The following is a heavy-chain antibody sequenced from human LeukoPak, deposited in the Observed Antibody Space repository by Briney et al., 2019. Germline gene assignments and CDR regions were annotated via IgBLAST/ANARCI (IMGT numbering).Heavy chain of an antibody. CDR3: ARGIRLWFGHPHRGALDY. D-gene: IGHD3-10*01. Sequence: ASVKVSCKASGYTFTSYDINWVRQATGQGLEWMGWMNPNSGNTGYAQKFQGRVTMTRNTSISTAYMELSSLRSEDTAVYYCARGIRLWFGHPHRGALDYWGQGTLVTVSS. CDR2: MNPNSGNT. CDR1: GYTFTSYD. J-gene: IGHJ4*02. V-gene: IGHV1-8*01.